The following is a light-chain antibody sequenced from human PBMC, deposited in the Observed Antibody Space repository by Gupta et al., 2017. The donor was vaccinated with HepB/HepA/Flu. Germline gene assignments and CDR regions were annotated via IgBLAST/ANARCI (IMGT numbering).Light chain of an antibody. Sequence: DIQLTQSPSFLSTSVGDRVTITCRASQGINSYLAWYQQKPGKAPKLLIYAASTLQSGVPSRFSGSGSGTEFTLTISSLQPEDFATYYCQQLNNYPWTFGQGIKVEIK. J-gene: IGKJ1*01. CDR3: QQLNNYPWT. CDR2: AAS. V-gene: IGKV1-9*01. CDR1: QGINSY.